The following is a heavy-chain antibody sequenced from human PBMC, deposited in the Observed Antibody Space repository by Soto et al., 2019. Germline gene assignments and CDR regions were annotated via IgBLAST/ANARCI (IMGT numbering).Heavy chain of an antibody. Sequence: ASVKVSCKVSGYTLTELSMHWVRQAPGKGLERMGGFDPEDGETIYAQKFQGRVTMTEDTSTDTAYMELSSLRSEDTAVYYCATTSSYGFNYYYYGMDVWGQGTTVTVSS. J-gene: IGHJ6*02. CDR3: ATTSSYGFNYYYYGMDV. D-gene: IGHD5-18*01. CDR2: FDPEDGET. CDR1: GYTLTELS. V-gene: IGHV1-24*01.